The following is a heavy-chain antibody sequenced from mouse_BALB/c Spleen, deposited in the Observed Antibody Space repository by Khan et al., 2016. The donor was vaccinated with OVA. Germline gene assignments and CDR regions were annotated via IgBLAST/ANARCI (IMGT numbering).Heavy chain of an antibody. V-gene: IGHV2-9*02. CDR1: GFSLTNYG. CDR3: ARNREPDYFDY. J-gene: IGHJ2*01. Sequence: QVQLQQSGPGLVAPSQSLSITCTVSGFSLTNYGVHWVRQPPGKGLEWLGVIWAGGSTNYNSALMSRLGISKDNSKSQVFLKMNSLQTDDTAMYFCARNREPDYFDYWGQGTTLTVSS. CDR2: IWAGGST.